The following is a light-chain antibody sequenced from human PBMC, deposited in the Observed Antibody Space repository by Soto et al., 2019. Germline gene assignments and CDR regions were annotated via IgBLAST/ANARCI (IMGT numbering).Light chain of an antibody. CDR1: INDVVGHNY. J-gene: IGLJ1*01. CDR2: EVT. V-gene: IGLV2-14*01. CDR3: SSYTFTSTLSV. Sequence: QSPLNQAASVSGSPGQSIPISCTGSINDVVGHNYVSWYQQHPGKAPKLMIYEVTKRPSGVSNRFSGSKSGNTASLTISGLQAEDEADYYCSSYTFTSTLSVFGTGTKVTVL.